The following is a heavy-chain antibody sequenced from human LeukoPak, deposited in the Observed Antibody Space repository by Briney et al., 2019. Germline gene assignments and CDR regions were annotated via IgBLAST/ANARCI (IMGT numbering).Heavy chain of an antibody. CDR2: INPNRGGT. V-gene: IGHV1-2*06. J-gene: IGHJ3*02. D-gene: IGHD2-15*01. CDR3: ARVGDVVVVAATDDAFDI. Sequence: VASVKVSCKASGYTFTGYYMRWVRQAPGQGLDWKGRINPNRGGTNFAQKFQGRVTMTRDTSISTAYMELKRLRSDDTAVYYCARVGDVVVVAATDDAFDIWGQGTVVTVSS. CDR1: GYTFTGYY.